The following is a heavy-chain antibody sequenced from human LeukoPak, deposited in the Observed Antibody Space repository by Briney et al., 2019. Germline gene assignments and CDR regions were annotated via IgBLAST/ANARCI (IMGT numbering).Heavy chain of an antibody. D-gene: IGHD6-6*01. J-gene: IGHJ4*02. CDR1: GFTFSSYA. CDR3: ARVRSSSSDGDY. V-gene: IGHV3-30-3*01. Sequence: QPGGSLRLSCAASGFTFSSYAMHWVRQAPGKGLEWVAVISYDGSNKYYADSVKGRFTISRDNSKNTLYLQMNSLRAEDTAVYYCARVRSSSSDGDYWGQGTLVTVSS. CDR2: ISYDGSNK.